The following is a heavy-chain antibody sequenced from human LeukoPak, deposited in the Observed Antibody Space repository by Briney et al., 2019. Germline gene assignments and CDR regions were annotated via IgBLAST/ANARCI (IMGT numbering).Heavy chain of an antibody. CDR3: ARDSVGYYYGSGSY. CDR1: GCTFTSYW. D-gene: IGHD3-10*01. Sequence: GGSLRLSCAASGCTFTSYWMSWVRQAPGKGLEWVANIKQDGSDKYYVDSVKGRFTISRDNAKNSLYLQMNSLRAEDTAVYYCARDSVGYYYGSGSYWGQGTLVTVSS. V-gene: IGHV3-7*01. CDR2: IKQDGSDK. J-gene: IGHJ4*02.